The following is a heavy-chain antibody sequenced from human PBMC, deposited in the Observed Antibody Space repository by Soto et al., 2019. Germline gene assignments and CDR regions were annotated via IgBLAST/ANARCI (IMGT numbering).Heavy chain of an antibody. D-gene: IGHD5-18*01. CDR1: CYSIISGYY. CDR2: IYHSGST. Sequence: SETLSLTCAFSCYSIISGYYWGWIRQPPGKGLEWIGSIYHSGSTYYNPSLKSRVTISVDTSKNQFSLKLSSVTAADTAVYYCAREGAVDTAMGGDFDYWGQGTLVTVSS. J-gene: IGHJ4*02. CDR3: AREGAVDTAMGGDFDY. V-gene: IGHV4-38-2*02.